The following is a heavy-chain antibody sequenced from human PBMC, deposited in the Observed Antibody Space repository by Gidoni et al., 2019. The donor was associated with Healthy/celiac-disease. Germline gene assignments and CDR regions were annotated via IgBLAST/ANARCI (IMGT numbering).Heavy chain of an antibody. V-gene: IGHV1-69*06. CDR3: ARGPEIVRYYYDSSGYYFFDY. CDR1: GGPFSSYA. D-gene: IGHD3-22*01. Sequence: QVQLVQSGAEVKKPGSSVKISCKASGGPFSSYALSWVRQAPGQGLEWMGGIIPIFGTANYAQKFQGRVTITADKSTSTAYMELSSLRSEDTAVYYCARGPEIVRYYYDSSGYYFFDYWGQGTLVTVSS. J-gene: IGHJ4*02. CDR2: IIPIFGTA.